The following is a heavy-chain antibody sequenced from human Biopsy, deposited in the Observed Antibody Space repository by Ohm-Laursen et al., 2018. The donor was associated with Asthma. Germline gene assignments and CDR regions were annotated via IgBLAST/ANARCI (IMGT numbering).Heavy chain of an antibody. CDR1: GDAMSTSGSY. V-gene: IGHV4-39*02. CDR2: IYYSGRT. D-gene: IGHD6-6*01. CDR3: ARAVSSSSYWYFDL. Sequence: SETLSLTYIVSGDAMSTSGSYWGWIRQSPGKGLEWIGSIYYSGRTYYNPSLESRVTISADTPKNHFSLKVTSVTAADTAVYYCARAVSSSSYWYFDLWGRGDLVTVSS. J-gene: IGHJ2*01.